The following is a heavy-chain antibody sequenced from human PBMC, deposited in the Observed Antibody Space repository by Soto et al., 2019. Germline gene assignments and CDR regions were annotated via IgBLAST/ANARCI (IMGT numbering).Heavy chain of an antibody. J-gene: IGHJ4*02. D-gene: IGHD6-13*01. Sequence: EVQLLESGGGLVQPGGSLRLSCAASGFTFSSYAMSWVRQAPGKGLEWVSAISGSGGSTYYADSVKGRFTISRDNSKNTLYLQMNSLRAEDTAVYYCVKAKQQLVQGFDYWGQGTLVTVSS. CDR1: GFTFSSYA. V-gene: IGHV3-23*01. CDR2: ISGSGGST. CDR3: VKAKQQLVQGFDY.